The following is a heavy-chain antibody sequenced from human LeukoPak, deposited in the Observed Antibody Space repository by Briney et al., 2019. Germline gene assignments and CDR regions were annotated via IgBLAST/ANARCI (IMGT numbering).Heavy chain of an antibody. V-gene: IGHV3-74*01. CDR2: ISTDGSST. D-gene: IGHD3-3*01. J-gene: IGHJ4*02. CDR1: GFIFSSYW. Sequence: PGGSLRLSCAASGFIFSSYWMHWFRQGPGKGLVWVSRISTDGSSTSYADSVKGRFTISRDNAKNTLYLQMDSLRAEDSAVYYRARVRSGTWNGYEYWGQGTLVTVSS. CDR3: ARVRSGTWNGYEY.